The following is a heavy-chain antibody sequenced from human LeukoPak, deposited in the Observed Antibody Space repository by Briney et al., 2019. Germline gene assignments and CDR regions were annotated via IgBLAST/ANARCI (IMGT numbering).Heavy chain of an antibody. D-gene: IGHD3-10*01. CDR2: INHSGST. Sequence: PSETLSLTCAVYGGSFSDYYWSWIRQPPGKGLEWIGEINHSGSTNYNPSLKSRVTISVDTSKNHFSLQLSSVTAADTAVYYCARRVSVARGIIITYWFDPWGQGTLVTVSS. V-gene: IGHV4-34*01. J-gene: IGHJ5*02. CDR3: ARRVSVARGIIITYWFDP. CDR1: GGSFSDYY.